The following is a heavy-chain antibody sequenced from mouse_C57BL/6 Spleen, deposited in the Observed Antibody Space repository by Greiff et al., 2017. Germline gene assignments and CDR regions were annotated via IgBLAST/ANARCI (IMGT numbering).Heavy chain of an antibody. D-gene: IGHD2-5*01. Sequence: EVKVVESGGDLVKPGGSLKLSCAASGFTFSSYGMSWVRQTPDKRLEWVATISSGGSYTYYPDSVKGRFTISRDNAKNTLYLQMSSLKSEDTAMYYCARHYYSNYLAYWGQGTLVTVSA. CDR2: ISSGGSYT. J-gene: IGHJ3*01. V-gene: IGHV5-6*01. CDR1: GFTFSSYG. CDR3: ARHYYSNYLAY.